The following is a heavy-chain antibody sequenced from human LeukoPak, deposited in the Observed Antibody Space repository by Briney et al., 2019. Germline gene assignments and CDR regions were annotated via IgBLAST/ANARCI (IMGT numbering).Heavy chain of an antibody. CDR3: ARERYFDSNYFDY. D-gene: IGHD3-9*01. CDR2: INSDGSST. Sequence: GGSLRLSCAASGFTFSSYWMHWVRQAPGKGLEWVSRINSDGSSTSYADSVKGRFTISRDNAKNTLYLQMNSLRAEDTAVYYCARERYFDSNYFDYWGQGTLVTVSS. J-gene: IGHJ4*02. CDR1: GFTFSSYW. V-gene: IGHV3-74*01.